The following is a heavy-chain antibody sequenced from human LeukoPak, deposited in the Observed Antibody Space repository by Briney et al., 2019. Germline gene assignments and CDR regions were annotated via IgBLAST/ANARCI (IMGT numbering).Heavy chain of an antibody. CDR2: IYPADSDT. J-gene: IGHJ3*02. CDR3: ARLYGHAFDI. Sequence: GESLKISCQGSGDNFPSHWIGWVRQMPGKGLEWMGLIYPADSDTKYSPSFQGQVTIAVDKSISTAYLQWSRLKASDTAMYYCARLYGHAFDIWGQGTMVTVSS. CDR1: GDNFPSHW. V-gene: IGHV5-51*01. D-gene: IGHD3-10*01.